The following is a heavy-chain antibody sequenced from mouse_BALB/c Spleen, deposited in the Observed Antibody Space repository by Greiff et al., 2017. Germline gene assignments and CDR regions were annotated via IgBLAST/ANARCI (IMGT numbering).Heavy chain of an antibody. J-gene: IGHJ4*01. CDR3: ARLLTPYYYAMDY. Sequence: EVKLVESGGGLVKPGGSLKLSCAASGFTFSSFGMHWVRQAPEKGLEWVAYISSGSSTIYYADTVKGRFTISRDNPKNTLFLQMTSLRSEDTAMYYCARLLTPYYYAMDYWGQGTSVTVSS. D-gene: IGHD2-12*01. CDR2: ISSGSSTI. CDR1: GFTFSSFG. V-gene: IGHV5-17*02.